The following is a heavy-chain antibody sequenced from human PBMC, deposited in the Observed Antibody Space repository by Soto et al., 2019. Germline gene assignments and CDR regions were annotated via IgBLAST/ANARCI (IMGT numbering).Heavy chain of an antibody. J-gene: IGHJ5*02. D-gene: IGHD3-10*01. V-gene: IGHV1-46*01. CDR3: ARDNSQSSGTPSSSSWFHP. CDR1: GPRFSNYY. Sequence: WDSVKVSSKASGPRFSNYYMHWVRQAPGQGLEWMGIINPNGDTTNYAQTVQVRVTITRDTSTSTVYLDLSCLRSEDTAAYHCARDNSQSSGTPSSSSWFHPWDHGTPFTVFS. CDR2: INPNGDTT.